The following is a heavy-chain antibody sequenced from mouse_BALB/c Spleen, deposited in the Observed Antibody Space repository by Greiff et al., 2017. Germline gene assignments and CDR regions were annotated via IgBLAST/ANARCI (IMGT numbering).Heavy chain of an antibody. CDR1: EYEFPSHD. CDR3: ARHGPCYDDDGEWFAY. J-gene: IGHJ3*01. V-gene: IGHV5-2*01. Sequence: DVQLVESGGGLVQPGESLKLSCESNEYEFPSHDMSWVRKTPEKRLELVAAINSDGGSTYYPDTMERRFIISRDNTKKTLYLQMSSLRSEDTALYYCARHGPCYDDDGEWFAYWGQGTLVTVSA. D-gene: IGHD2-4*01. CDR2: INSDGGST.